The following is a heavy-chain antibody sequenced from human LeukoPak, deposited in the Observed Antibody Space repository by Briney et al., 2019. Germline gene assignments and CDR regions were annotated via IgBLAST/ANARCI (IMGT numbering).Heavy chain of an antibody. V-gene: IGHV3-23*01. J-gene: IGHJ4*02. CDR1: GFTFSSYA. CDR2: ISGSGGST. CDR3: AKGTVLTGYYSLDY. Sequence: GGSLRLSCAASGFTFSSYAMSWVRQAPGKGLEWVSGISGSGGSTYYEDSVKGRFTISRDNSKNTLYLQMSSLRAEDTAVHYCAKGTVLTGYYSLDYWSQGTLVTVSS. D-gene: IGHD3-9*01.